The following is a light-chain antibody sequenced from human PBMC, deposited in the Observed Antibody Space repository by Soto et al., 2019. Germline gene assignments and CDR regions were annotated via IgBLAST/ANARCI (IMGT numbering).Light chain of an antibody. Sequence: EVVMTQSPATLSVSPGERATFSCRASESVGSNLAWYQQKPGQAPSLLIYTTSTRASGVPARFSGSGSGTEFTLTINSLQTEDFGLYYCQQYNSWPRTLGQGTKVEVK. J-gene: IGKJ1*01. CDR2: TTS. CDR3: QQYNSWPRT. V-gene: IGKV3-15*01. CDR1: ESVGSN.